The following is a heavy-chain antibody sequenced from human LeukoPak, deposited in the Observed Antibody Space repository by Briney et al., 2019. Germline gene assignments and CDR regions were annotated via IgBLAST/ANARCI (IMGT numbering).Heavy chain of an antibody. CDR3: ARSASGSYWNFQH. V-gene: IGHV1-2*02. CDR1: GYTFTSYD. CDR2: INPQSGGT. J-gene: IGHJ1*01. Sequence: ASVKVSCKASGYTFTSYDINWVRQATGQGLEYMGWINPQSGGTNNAQKFQGRVTMTRGTSISTAYMDLSSLRSDDTAVYYCARSASGSYWNFQHWGQGTLVTVSS. D-gene: IGHD1-26*01.